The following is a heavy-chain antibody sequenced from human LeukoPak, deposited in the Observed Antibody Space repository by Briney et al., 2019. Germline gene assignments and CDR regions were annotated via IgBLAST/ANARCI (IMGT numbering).Heavy chain of an antibody. D-gene: IGHD3-22*01. V-gene: IGHV1-18*01. CDR3: ARGRRWDYYDSSGCIDWDY. CDR2: ISAYNGNT. Sequence: ASVKVSCKASGYTFTSYGISWVRQAPGQGLEWMGWISAYNGNTNYAQKLQGRVTMTTDTSTSTAYMELRSLRSDDTAVYYCARGRRWDYYDSSGCIDWDYWGQGTLVTVSS. CDR1: GYTFTSYG. J-gene: IGHJ4*02.